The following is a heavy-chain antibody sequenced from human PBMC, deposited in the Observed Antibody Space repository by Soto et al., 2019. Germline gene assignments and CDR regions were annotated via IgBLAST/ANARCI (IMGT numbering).Heavy chain of an antibody. CDR2: IIPILGIA. CDR1: GGTFSSYT. CDR3: AKGGCSSTSCGRPRYYCYYMDV. V-gene: IGHV1-69*02. D-gene: IGHD2-2*01. Sequence: SVKVSCKASGGTFSSYTISWVRQAPGQGLEWMGRIIPILGIANYAQKFQGRVTITADKSTSTAYMELSSLRSEDTAVYYCAKGGCSSTSCGRPRYYCYYMDVWGKGTTVTVSS. J-gene: IGHJ6*03.